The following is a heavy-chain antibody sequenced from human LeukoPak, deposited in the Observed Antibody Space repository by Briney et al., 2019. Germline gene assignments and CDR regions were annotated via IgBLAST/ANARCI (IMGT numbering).Heavy chain of an antibody. CDR3: ARHDRYGDHALGY. J-gene: IGHJ4*02. CDR2: VYYSGST. V-gene: IGHV4-39*07. CDR1: GGSISSSSFY. D-gene: IGHD4-17*01. Sequence: SETLSLTCTVSGGSISSSSFYWGWIRQPPGKGLEWIGSVYYSGSTYSNPSLKGRVTISVDTSKNQFSLRLSSVTAADTAVYYCARHDRYGDHALGYWGQGTLVTVPS.